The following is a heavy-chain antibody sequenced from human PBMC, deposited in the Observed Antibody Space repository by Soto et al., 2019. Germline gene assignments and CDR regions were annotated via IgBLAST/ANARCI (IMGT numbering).Heavy chain of an antibody. J-gene: IGHJ5*02. D-gene: IGHD6-13*01. CDR3: ARVVRIAAAGTWWFDP. CDR2: ISAYNGNT. V-gene: IGHV1-18*01. CDR1: GYTFTSYG. Sequence: ASVKVSCKASGYTFTSYGISWVRQAPGQGLEWMGWISAYNGNTSYAQKLQGRVTMTTDTSTSTAYMELRSLRSDDTAVYYCARVVRIAAAGTWWFDPWGQGTLVTVSS.